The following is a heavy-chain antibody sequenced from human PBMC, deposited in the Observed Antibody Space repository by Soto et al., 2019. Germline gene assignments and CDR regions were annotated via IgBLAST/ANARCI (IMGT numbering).Heavy chain of an antibody. D-gene: IGHD2-2*01. CDR1: GYTFTSYG. CDR2: ISPYNGNT. V-gene: IGHV1-18*04. Sequence: QVQLVQSGAEVKKPGASVKVSCKASGYTFTSYGISWIRQAPGQGLEWMGWISPYNGNTNYAQKVQGRVTMTTDTSTSTAYMELRSLRSDDTAVYYCARGYCSSTSCYLSRFRYYFDYWGQGTLVTVSS. CDR3: ARGYCSSTSCYLSRFRYYFDY. J-gene: IGHJ4*02.